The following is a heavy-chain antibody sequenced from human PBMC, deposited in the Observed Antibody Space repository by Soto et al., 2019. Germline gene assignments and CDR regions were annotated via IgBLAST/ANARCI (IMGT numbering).Heavy chain of an antibody. CDR1: GGSIRDYY. Sequence: SETLSLTCTVSGGSIRDYYWSWIRQPPGKGLEWIGYIYYTGTTTYNPSLKSRLTISEDTSKNQFSLKLRSVTSADTAVYYCARAPRGDYGYPSYFDYWGQGTLVTVSS. CDR2: IYYTGTT. D-gene: IGHD3-10*01. J-gene: IGHJ4*02. V-gene: IGHV4-59*08. CDR3: ARAPRGDYGYPSYFDY.